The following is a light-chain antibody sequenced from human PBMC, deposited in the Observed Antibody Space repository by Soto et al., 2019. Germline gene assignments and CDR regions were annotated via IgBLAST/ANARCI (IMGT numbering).Light chain of an antibody. CDR3: SSYGGSTI. V-gene: IGLV2-8*01. J-gene: IGLJ1*01. Sequence: QSVLTQPPSASGSPGQSVTISCTGTSSDVGGYNYVSWYQQHPGKAPKLMIYEVTKRPSGVPDRFSGSKSGNTASLTVSGLQAEDEADYYCSSYGGSTIFGTGTKLTVL. CDR2: EVT. CDR1: SSDVGGYNY.